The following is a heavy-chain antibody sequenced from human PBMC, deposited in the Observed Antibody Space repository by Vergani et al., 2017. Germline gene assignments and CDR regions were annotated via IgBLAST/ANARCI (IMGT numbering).Heavy chain of an antibody. CDR3: ARTESFILRYFHWAL. J-gene: IGHJ4*02. CDR2: IYSTGST. D-gene: IGHD3-9*01. Sequence: QVQLQESGPGLVKPSQTLSLTCSVSGDSISSGVYYWNWIRQHPGKGLEWIGYIYSTGSTHHNPSLRRRINMSVDTSKNQFSLEVTSVTAADTAIYFCARTESFILRYFHWALWGQGTLVTVSS. CDR1: GDSISSGVYY. V-gene: IGHV4-31*03.